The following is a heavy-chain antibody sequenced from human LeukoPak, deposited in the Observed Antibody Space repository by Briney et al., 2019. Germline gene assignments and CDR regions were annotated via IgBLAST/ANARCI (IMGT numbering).Heavy chain of an antibody. Sequence: GASVKVSCKASGGTFISYAIRWVRQAPGQWLEWMGGIIPIFGTANYAQKFQGRVTITADESTSTAYMELSSLRSEDTAVYYCARTYGSGSYYNGEWFDPWGQGTLVTVSS. CDR1: GGTFISYA. D-gene: IGHD3-10*01. CDR2: IIPIFGTA. CDR3: ARTYGSGSYYNGEWFDP. J-gene: IGHJ5*02. V-gene: IGHV1-69*13.